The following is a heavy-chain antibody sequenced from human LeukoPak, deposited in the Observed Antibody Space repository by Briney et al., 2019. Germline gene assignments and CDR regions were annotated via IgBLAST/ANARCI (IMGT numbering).Heavy chain of an antibody. CDR1: GGSISSYY. V-gene: IGHV4-59*01. Sequence: SETLSLTCTVSGGSISSYYWSWIRQPPGKGLEWIGYIYYSGSTNYNPSLKSRVTISVDTSKTQLPLKLSSVTAADTAVYYCARGGGYFNYWGQGTLVTVSS. CDR2: IYYSGST. CDR3: ARGGGYFNY. D-gene: IGHD3-16*01. J-gene: IGHJ4*02.